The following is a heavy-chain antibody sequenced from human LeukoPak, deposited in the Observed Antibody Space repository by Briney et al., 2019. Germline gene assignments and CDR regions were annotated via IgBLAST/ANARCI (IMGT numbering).Heavy chain of an antibody. CDR2: INPSGGST. CDR1: GYTFTSYY. J-gene: IGHJ4*02. Sequence: ASVKVSCKASGYTFTSYYMHWVRQAPGQGLEWMGIINPSGGSTSYAQKFQGRVTMTRDMSTSTVYMELSSLRSEDTAVYYCARDLIRPTPPAMVYYFDYWGQGTLVTVSS. CDR3: ARDLIRPTPPAMVYYFDY. D-gene: IGHD5-18*01. V-gene: IGHV1-46*01.